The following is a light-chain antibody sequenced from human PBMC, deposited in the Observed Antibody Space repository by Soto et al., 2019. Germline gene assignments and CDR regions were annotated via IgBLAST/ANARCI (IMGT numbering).Light chain of an antibody. CDR1: GSNIGAGYD. CDR3: QSYDSSLSGSV. V-gene: IGLV1-40*01. CDR2: GNS. J-gene: IGLJ2*01. Sequence: QSVLTQPPSVSGAPGQRVTISCTGSGSNIGAGYDVHWYQQLPGTAPKLLIYGNSNRPSGVPDRFSGSKSGTSASLAITGLHAEDEAGYYCQSYDSSLSGSVFGGGTQLTVL.